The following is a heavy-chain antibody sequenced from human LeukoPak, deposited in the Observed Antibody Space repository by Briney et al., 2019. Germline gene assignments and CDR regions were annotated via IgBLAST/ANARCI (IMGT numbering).Heavy chain of an antibody. CDR1: GYTFTGYY. CDR3: ATNSGYVGLPNDY. CDR2: INPNSGGT. V-gene: IGHV1-2*02. Sequence: ASVKVSCKASGYTFTGYYMHWVRQAPGQGLEWMGWINPNSGGTNYAQKFQGRVTMTRDTSISTAYMELSRLRSDDPAVYYCATNSGYVGLPNDYWGQGTLVTVSS. D-gene: IGHD5-12*01. J-gene: IGHJ4*02.